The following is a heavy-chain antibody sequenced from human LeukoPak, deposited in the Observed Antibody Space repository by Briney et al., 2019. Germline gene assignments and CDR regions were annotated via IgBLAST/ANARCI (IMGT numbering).Heavy chain of an antibody. Sequence: SETLSLTCTVSGGSINTGSYYWGWIRQPPGKGLEWIGSIYYSGSTYSNPSLKSRVTISVDTSKNQFSLKLNSVTAADTAVYYCARSAAYSRNWFDPWGQGTLVTVSS. D-gene: IGHD6-13*01. J-gene: IGHJ5*02. CDR1: GGSINTGSYY. CDR2: IYYSGST. V-gene: IGHV4-39*07. CDR3: ARSAAYSRNWFDP.